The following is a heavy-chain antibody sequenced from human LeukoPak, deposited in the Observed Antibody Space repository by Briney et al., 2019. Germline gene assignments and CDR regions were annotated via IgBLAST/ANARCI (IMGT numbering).Heavy chain of an antibody. Sequence: SETLSLTCTVSSGSISSGDYYWSWIRQPPGKGLEWIGYIYYSGSTYYNPSLKSRVTISVDTSKNQFSLKLSSVTAADTAVYYCARARPDPYPRRAFDIWGQGTMVTVSS. J-gene: IGHJ3*02. CDR3: ARARPDPYPRRAFDI. V-gene: IGHV4-30-4*01. CDR1: SGSISSGDYY. CDR2: IYYSGST.